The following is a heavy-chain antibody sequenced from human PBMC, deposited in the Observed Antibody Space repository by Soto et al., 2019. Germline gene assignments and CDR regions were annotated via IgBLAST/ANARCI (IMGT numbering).Heavy chain of an antibody. CDR2: LYHSGGT. CDR1: GASITSGDYY. D-gene: IGHD5-18*01. Sequence: SETLSLTCSVSGASITSGDYYWTWIRQPPGKGLEWIGCLYHSGGTYYSPSLQSRLTISGDTSKNQFSVRLTSVTAADTAVYYCATTDARGYSYGSRDFWGQGITVTVSS. V-gene: IGHV4-30-4*08. J-gene: IGHJ4*02. CDR3: ATTDARGYSYGSRDF.